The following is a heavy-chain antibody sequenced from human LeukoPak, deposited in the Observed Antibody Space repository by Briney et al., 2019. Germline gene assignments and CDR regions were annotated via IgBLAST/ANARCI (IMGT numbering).Heavy chain of an antibody. D-gene: IGHD6-13*01. CDR3: ARFGGIAAAEADY. Sequence: GASVKVSCKASGGTFSSYEISWVRQAPGQGLEWMGGIIPMFGTAKYAQKFQGRVTITTDKSTSTAYMELRSLRSDDTAVYYCARFGGIAAAEADYWGQGTLVTVSS. J-gene: IGHJ4*02. V-gene: IGHV1-69*05. CDR2: IIPMFGTA. CDR1: GGTFSSYE.